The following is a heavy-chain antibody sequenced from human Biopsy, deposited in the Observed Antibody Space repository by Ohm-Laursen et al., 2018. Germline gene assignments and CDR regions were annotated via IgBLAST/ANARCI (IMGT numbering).Heavy chain of an antibody. CDR3: ARAVDYYDPYYYYGLDV. CDR2: INHRGST. D-gene: IGHD3-16*01. Sequence: TLSFTSAVYGGSFSGYYWSWIRQPPGQGLESIGEINHRGSTNYNPSLKSRVIITVDTSKNQFSLKLSSGTAADTAVYYFARAVDYYDPYYYYGLDVWGQGTTVTVSS. CDR1: GGSFSGYY. J-gene: IGHJ6*02. V-gene: IGHV4-34*01.